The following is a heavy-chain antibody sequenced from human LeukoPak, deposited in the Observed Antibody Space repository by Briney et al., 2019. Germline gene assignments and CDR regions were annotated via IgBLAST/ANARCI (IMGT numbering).Heavy chain of an antibody. Sequence: GGSLRLSCAASGFTFDDYGMSWVRHAPGKGLEWVSGINWNGGSTGYADSVKGRFTISRDNAKNSLYLQMNSLRAEDTALYHCARLSGDSSSWYYSDYYYGMDVWGQGTTVTVSS. CDR2: INWNGGST. CDR3: ARLSGDSSSWYYSDYYYGMDV. J-gene: IGHJ6*02. V-gene: IGHV3-20*01. D-gene: IGHD6-13*01. CDR1: GFTFDDYG.